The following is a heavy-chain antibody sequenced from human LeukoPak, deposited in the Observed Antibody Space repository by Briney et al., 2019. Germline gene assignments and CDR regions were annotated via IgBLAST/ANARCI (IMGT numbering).Heavy chain of an antibody. V-gene: IGHV3-48*04. CDR2: ISSSSKTI. CDR3: AREGFEDSSGYYLFDY. J-gene: IGHJ4*02. Sequence: QSGGSLRLSCAASGFTFSSYSMNWVRQAPGKGLEWVSYISSSSKTIYYADSVKGRFTISRDNAKNSLYLQMSSLRAADTALYYCAREGFEDSSGYYLFDYWGQGTLVTVSS. D-gene: IGHD3-22*01. CDR1: GFTFSSYS.